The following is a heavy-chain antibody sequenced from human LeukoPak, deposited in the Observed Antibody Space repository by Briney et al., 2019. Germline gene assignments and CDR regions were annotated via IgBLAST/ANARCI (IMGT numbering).Heavy chain of an antibody. CDR2: IYHSGST. CDR1: GGSISSSNW. D-gene: IGHD3-10*01. Sequence: SETLSLTCAVSGGSISSSNWWSWVRQPPGKGLEWIGEIYHSGSTNYNPSLKSRVTISVDKSKNQFSLKLSSVTAADTAVYYCATHYGSGSYYWDWGQGTLVTVSS. V-gene: IGHV4-4*02. CDR3: ATHYGSGSYYWD. J-gene: IGHJ4*02.